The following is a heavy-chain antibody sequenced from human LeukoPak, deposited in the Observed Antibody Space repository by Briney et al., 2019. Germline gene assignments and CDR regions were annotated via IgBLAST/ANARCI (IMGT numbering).Heavy chain of an antibody. J-gene: IGHJ4*02. D-gene: IGHD3-22*01. CDR3: AREPHYYDSSGYYFDY. CDR2: ISAYNGNT. CDR1: GYTFTSYG. Sequence: GASVKVSCKASGYTFTSYGISWVRQAPGQGLEWMGWISAYNGNTNHAQKLQGRVTMTTDTSTSTAYMELSSLRSEDTAVYYCAREPHYYDSSGYYFDYWGQGTLVTVSS. V-gene: IGHV1-18*01.